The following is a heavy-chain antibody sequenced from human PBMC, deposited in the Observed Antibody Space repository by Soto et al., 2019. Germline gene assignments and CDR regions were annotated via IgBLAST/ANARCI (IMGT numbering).Heavy chain of an antibody. J-gene: IGHJ4*01. V-gene: IGHV3-74*01. CDR1: GFNLGSYW. CDR2: INDYGTTI. Sequence: PGGSLRLTCAASGFNLGSYWMHWVRQAPGKGLVWVSRINDYGTTINYAESVEGRFTISRDDAKNSLYLQMNSLRAEDTALYYCAKGRRDRYNWVYFDYWGHGTLVTVSS. CDR3: AKGRRDRYNWVYFDY. D-gene: IGHD1-1*01.